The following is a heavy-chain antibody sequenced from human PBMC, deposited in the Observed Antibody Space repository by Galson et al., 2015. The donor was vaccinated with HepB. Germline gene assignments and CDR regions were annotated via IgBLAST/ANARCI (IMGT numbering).Heavy chain of an antibody. CDR2: ISGSGGST. J-gene: IGHJ4*02. CDR3: AKNSGSNWFVPHHFDS. D-gene: IGHD6-13*01. Sequence: SLRLSCAASGSTFANYVMNWVRQAPGKGLEWVSSISGSGGSTYYRGSFKGRFTISRDNSKNTVYLQMKSLRADDTAVYYCAKNSGSNWFVPHHFDSWGQGTLVTVSS. V-gene: IGHV3-23*01. CDR1: GSTFANYV.